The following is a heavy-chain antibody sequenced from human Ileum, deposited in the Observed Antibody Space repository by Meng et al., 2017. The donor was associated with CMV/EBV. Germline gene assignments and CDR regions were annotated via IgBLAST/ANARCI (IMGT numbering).Heavy chain of an antibody. J-gene: IGHJ4*02. CDR2: IHTTDST. CDR3: ARDTGTTGTGSLFDY. V-gene: IGHV4-4*07. D-gene: IGHD1-1*01. CDR1: GVSMRSSH. Sequence: ESGPGMAKSSENPSRPCTVSGVSMRSSHWNWISQPDGKGLECIGRIHTTDSTNYHPSFKSRVTISVDTSKNQFSLKLTSMTAADTAVYYCARDTGTTGTGSLFDYWGQGILVTVSS.